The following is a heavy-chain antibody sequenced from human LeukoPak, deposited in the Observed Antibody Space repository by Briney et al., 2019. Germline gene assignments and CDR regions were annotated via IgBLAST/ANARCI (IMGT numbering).Heavy chain of an antibody. J-gene: IGHJ6*02. Sequence: ASVKVSCKASGGTFTSYGISWVRQAPGQGLEWMGWISAYNGNTNYAQKLQGRVTMTTDTSTSTAYMELRSLRSDDTAVYYCARKAMYYDFWSGYYTEFYYYGMGVWGQGTTVTVSS. CDR1: GGTFTSYG. V-gene: IGHV1-18*01. D-gene: IGHD3-3*01. CDR2: ISAYNGNT. CDR3: ARKAMYYDFWSGYYTEFYYYGMGV.